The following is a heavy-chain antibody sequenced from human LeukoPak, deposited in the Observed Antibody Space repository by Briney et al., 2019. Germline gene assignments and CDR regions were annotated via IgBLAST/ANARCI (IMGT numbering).Heavy chain of an antibody. J-gene: IGHJ4*02. CDR2: IIPIFGTA. Sequence: ASVKVSCKASGGTFSSYAIGWVRQAPGQGLEWMGGIIPIFGTANYAQKFQGRVTITTDESTSTAYMELSSLRSEDTAVYYCASTKRPILAARNTYFDYWGQGTLVTVSS. CDR3: ASTKRPILAARNTYFDY. D-gene: IGHD6-6*01. V-gene: IGHV1-69*05. CDR1: GGTFSSYA.